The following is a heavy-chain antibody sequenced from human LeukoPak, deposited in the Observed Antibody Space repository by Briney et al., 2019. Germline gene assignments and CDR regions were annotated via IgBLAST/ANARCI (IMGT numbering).Heavy chain of an antibody. D-gene: IGHD2/OR15-2a*01. Sequence: PSETLSLTCTVPGCSISSYFWSSLRQPPGKGLYCIANIDYCGSANSNSSLMSRVTVSIDRSHKQPSMELTTVTSADTSVTYCARAHSMILPYYFDSWGQGNLITVSS. J-gene: IGHJ4*02. CDR3: ARAHSMILPYYFDS. V-gene: IGHV4-59*01. CDR1: GCSISSYF. CDR2: IDYCGSA.